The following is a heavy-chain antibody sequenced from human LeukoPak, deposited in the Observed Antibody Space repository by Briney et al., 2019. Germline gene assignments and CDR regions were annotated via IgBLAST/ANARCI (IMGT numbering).Heavy chain of an antibody. V-gene: IGHV4-34*01. J-gene: IGHJ6*02. CDR1: GGSFSGYY. D-gene: IGHD3-9*01. CDR3: ARDRYFDWPYYYGMDV. CDR2: INHSGST. Sequence: PSETLSLTCAVYGGSFSGYYWSWIRQPPGKGLEWIGEINHSGSTNYNPSLKSRVTISVDTSKNQFSLKLSSVTAADTAVYYCARDRYFDWPYYYGMDVWGQGTTVTVSS.